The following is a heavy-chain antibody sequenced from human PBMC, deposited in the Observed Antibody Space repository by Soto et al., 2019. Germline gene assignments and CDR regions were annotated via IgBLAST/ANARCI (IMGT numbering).Heavy chain of an antibody. CDR3: AHRPSNGIRFLEWLLSDWFDP. J-gene: IGHJ5*02. CDR2: IYWNDDK. V-gene: IGHV2-5*01. D-gene: IGHD3-3*01. Sequence: SGPTLVNPTQTLTLTCTFSGFSLSTSGVGVGWIRQPPGKALEWLALIYWNDDKRYSPSLKSRLTITKDTSKNQVVLTMTNMDPVDTATYYCAHRPSNGIRFLEWLLSDWFDPWGQGTLVTVSS. CDR1: GFSLSTSGVG.